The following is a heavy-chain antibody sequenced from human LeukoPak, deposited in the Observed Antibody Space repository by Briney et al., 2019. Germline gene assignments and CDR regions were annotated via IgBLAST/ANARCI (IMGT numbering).Heavy chain of an antibody. CDR2: INNDGTYT. CDR1: GFTSSSYW. Sequence: PGGSLRLSCAVSGFTSSSYWMHWVRQAPGKGLVWVSRINNDGTYTVYADSVKGRFTISRDNSKNTLYLQMNSLRAEDTAVYYCAKANEHYYDSSGYAYWGQGTLVTVSS. D-gene: IGHD3-22*01. V-gene: IGHV3-74*01. J-gene: IGHJ4*02. CDR3: AKANEHYYDSSGYAY.